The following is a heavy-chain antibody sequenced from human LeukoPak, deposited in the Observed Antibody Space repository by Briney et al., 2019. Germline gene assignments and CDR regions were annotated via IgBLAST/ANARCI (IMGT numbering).Heavy chain of an antibody. CDR3: ARAVAGFGY. D-gene: IGHD6-19*01. J-gene: IGHJ4*02. Sequence: SQTLSLTCTVSGGSISSSSYYWGWIRQPPGKGLEWIGSIYYSGSTYYNPSLKSRVTISVDTSKNQFSLKLSSVTAADTAVYYCARAVAGFGYWGQGTLVTVSS. CDR1: GGSISSSSYY. V-gene: IGHV4-39*07. CDR2: IYYSGST.